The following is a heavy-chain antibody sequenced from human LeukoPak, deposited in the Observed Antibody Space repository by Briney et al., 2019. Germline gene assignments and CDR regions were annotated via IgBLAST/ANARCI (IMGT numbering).Heavy chain of an antibody. Sequence: GGSLRLSCAASVFTFSISWMSWFRQAPGKGLEWVAFIKEDGSEKNYVESVKGRFTISRDNAKNSLYLQMNSLRVEDTAVYYCARGHWWVDPWGQGTLVTVSS. CDR2: IKEDGSEK. CDR1: VFTFSISW. V-gene: IGHV3-7*01. CDR3: ARGHWWVDP. J-gene: IGHJ5*02.